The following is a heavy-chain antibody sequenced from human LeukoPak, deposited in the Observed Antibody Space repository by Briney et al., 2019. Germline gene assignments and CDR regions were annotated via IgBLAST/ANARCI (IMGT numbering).Heavy chain of an antibody. CDR3: ARLLLDSSGCNFDC. V-gene: IGHV4-39*01. CDR1: GGSISINSDY. D-gene: IGHD6-19*01. Sequence: PSETLSLTCTVSGGSISINSDYWGWIRLPPGKGLEWIGTIYYSGSTYYNPSLKSRVTISVDTSKNQFSLKLSSVTAADTAVYYCARLLLDSSGCNFDCWGQGTLVTVSS. J-gene: IGHJ4*02. CDR2: IYYSGST.